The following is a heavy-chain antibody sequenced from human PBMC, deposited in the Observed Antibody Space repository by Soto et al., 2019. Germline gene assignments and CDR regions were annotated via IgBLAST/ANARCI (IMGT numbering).Heavy chain of an antibody. CDR2: IYSGGST. V-gene: IGHV3-53*02. CDR1: GFTVSSNY. Sequence: VQLVETGGGLIQPGGSLRLSCAASGFTVSSNYMSWVRQAPGKGLEWVSVIYSGGSTYYADSVKGRFTISRDNSKNTLYLQMNSLRAEDTAVYYCARGGYDFWSGYSHFDYWGQGTLVTVSS. CDR3: ARGGYDFWSGYSHFDY. D-gene: IGHD3-3*01. J-gene: IGHJ4*02.